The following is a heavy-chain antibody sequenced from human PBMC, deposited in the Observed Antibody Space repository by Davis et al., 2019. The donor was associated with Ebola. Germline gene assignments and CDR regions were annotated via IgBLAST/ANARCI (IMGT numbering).Heavy chain of an antibody. V-gene: IGHV3-23*01. CDR3: ARAIAARPHYYYGMDV. D-gene: IGHD6-6*01. CDR2: ISSSGDTT. J-gene: IGHJ6*02. CDR1: GFTFSNYA. Sequence: GESLKISCAASGFTFSNYAMNWVRQAPGKGLEWVSSISSSGDTTYYVGSVKGRFTISRDNAKNTLYLQMNSLRAEDTAVYYCARAIAARPHYYYGMDVWGQGTTVTVSS.